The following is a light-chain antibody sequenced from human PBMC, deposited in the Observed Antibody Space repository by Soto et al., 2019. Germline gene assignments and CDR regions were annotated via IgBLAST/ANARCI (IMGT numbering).Light chain of an antibody. V-gene: IGLV2-14*01. CDR1: SSDVGGYNY. J-gene: IGLJ1*01. CDR2: DVS. Sequence: QRDRTHPASGSSAPRQGIRIFCTETSSDVGGYNYVSWYQQHPAKVAKLMIYDVSNRPSGVSDRFSGSKSGNTASLTISGLQAEDEADYYCYSYTTSSTYVFGTGTKVTVL. CDR3: YSYTTSSTYV.